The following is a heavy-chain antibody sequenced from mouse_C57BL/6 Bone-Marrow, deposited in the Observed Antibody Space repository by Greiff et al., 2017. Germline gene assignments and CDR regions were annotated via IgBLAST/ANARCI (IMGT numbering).Heavy chain of an antibody. D-gene: IGHD1-1*01. CDR3: TRGDYGSSLAWFAY. V-gene: IGHV1-15*01. J-gene: IGHJ3*01. CDR1: GYTFTDYE. CDR2: IDPETGGT. Sequence: QVQLKQSGAELVRPGASVTLSCKASGYTFTDYEMHWVKQTPVHGLEWIGAIDPETGGTAYNQKFKGKAILTADKSSSTAYMELRSLTSEDSAVYYCTRGDYGSSLAWFAYWGQGTLVTVSA.